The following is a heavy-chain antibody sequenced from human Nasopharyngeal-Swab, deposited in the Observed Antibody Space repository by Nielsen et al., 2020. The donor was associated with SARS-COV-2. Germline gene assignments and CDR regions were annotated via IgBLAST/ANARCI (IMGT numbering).Heavy chain of an antibody. D-gene: IGHD5-18*01. CDR1: VYTFTSYG. V-gene: IGHV1-18*01. J-gene: IGHJ6*03. Sequence: ASVQVPCKASVYTFTSYGIRWVRQAPAHGLEWMGWISAYNGNTNYAQKLQGRVTMTTDTSTSTAYMELRSLRSDDTAVYYCARAKGRGYSYSWDYYYYMDVWGKGTTVTVSS. CDR3: ARAKGRGYSYSWDYYYYMDV. CDR2: ISAYNGNT.